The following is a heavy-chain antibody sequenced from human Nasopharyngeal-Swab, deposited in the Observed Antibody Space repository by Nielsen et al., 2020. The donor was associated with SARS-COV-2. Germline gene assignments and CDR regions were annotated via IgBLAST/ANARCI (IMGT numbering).Heavy chain of an antibody. CDR3: ARLPSAWGRRDFDY. V-gene: IGHV3-21*01. D-gene: IGHD6-19*01. CDR1: GFTFRFYT. CDR2: VSTGGDYI. Sequence: GESLKISCAASGFTFRFYTMRWVRQAPGKGLEWVSSVSTGGDYIHYADLVQGRFAISRDNAKDSLYLQMSSLRAEDTAVYYCARLPSAWGRRDFDYWGQGTLVTVSS. J-gene: IGHJ4*02.